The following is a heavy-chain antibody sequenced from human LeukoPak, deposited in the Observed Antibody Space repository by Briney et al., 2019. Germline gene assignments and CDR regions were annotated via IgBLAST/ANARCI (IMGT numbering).Heavy chain of an antibody. V-gene: IGHV3-48*04. CDR1: GFTFSSYW. J-gene: IGHJ6*04. Sequence: GGSLRLSCAASGFTFSSYWMSWVRQAPGKGLEWVSYISSSGSTIYYADSVKGRCTISRDNAKNSLYLQMNSLRAEDTAVYYCAELGITMIGGVWGKGTTVTISS. D-gene: IGHD3-10*02. CDR2: ISSSGSTI. CDR3: AELGITMIGGV.